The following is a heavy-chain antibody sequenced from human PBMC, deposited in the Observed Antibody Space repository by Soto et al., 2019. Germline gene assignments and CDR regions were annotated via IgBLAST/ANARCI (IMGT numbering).Heavy chain of an antibody. CDR3: ARGSRGRITMVRGVIYNWFDP. CDR2: INHSGST. J-gene: IGHJ5*02. Sequence: SETLSLTCAVYGGSFSGYYWSWIRQPPGKGLEWIGEINHSGSTNYNPSLKSRVTISVDTSKNQFSLKLSSVTAADTAVYYCARGSRGRITMVRGVIYNWFDPWGQGTLVTVS. V-gene: IGHV4-34*01. D-gene: IGHD3-10*01. CDR1: GGSFSGYY.